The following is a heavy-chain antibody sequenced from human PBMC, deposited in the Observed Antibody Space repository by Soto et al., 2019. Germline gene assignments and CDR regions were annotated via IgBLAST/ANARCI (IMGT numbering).Heavy chain of an antibody. Sequence: GESLKISCKGSGYSFTSYWIGWVRQMPGKGLEWMGIIYPGDSDTRYSPSFQGQVTISADKSISTAYLQWSSLKASDTAMYYCARLSYGSSGYQNNWFDPWGQGTLVTVSS. CDR2: IYPGDSDT. V-gene: IGHV5-51*01. CDR1: GYSFTSYW. J-gene: IGHJ5*02. D-gene: IGHD3-22*01. CDR3: ARLSYGSSGYQNNWFDP.